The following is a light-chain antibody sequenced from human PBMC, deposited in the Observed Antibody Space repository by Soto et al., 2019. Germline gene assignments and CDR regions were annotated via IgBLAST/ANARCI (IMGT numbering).Light chain of an antibody. CDR3: CSYAGSSSHVV. J-gene: IGLJ2*01. CDR1: SSDVGSYNL. CDR2: EGS. V-gene: IGLV2-23*01. Sequence: QSALTQPASVSGSPGQSITISCTGTSSDVGSYNLVSWYQQHPGKAPKLMIYEGSKRPSGVSNRFSGSKSGNTASLTISGLKAEDEADYSCCSYAGSSSHVVFGGGTKLTVL.